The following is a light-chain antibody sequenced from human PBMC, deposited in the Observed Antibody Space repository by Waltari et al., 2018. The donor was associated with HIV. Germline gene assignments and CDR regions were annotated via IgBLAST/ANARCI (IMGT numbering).Light chain of an antibody. V-gene: IGLV1-51*02. CDR3: GTWDSSLGAGV. CDR2: EDF. Sequence: SVLTQPPSVSAAPGQTITTACPGSTSNIRSNYGAWYQQFPGRAPKFLIYEDFRRPSGIPDRFSGSKSGTSATLDITGLQTGDEADYYCGTWDSSLGAGVFGGGTKVTV. J-gene: IGLJ3*02. CDR1: TSNIRSNY.